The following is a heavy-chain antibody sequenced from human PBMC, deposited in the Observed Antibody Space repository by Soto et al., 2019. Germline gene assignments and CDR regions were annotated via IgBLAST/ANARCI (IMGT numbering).Heavy chain of an antibody. CDR1: GGSISSGGYY. CDR2: IYSSGST. V-gene: IGHV4-31*03. CDR3: ARLTNLRCLDY. J-gene: IGHJ4*02. Sequence: QVQLQESGPGLVKPSQTLSLTCTVSGGSISSGGYYWSWIRQHPGKGLEWIGYIYSSGSTYYNPSLKSGVTMSVETSKNQFSLKQRSVTAADTAVYYCARLTNLRCLDYWGQGTLVTVSS. D-gene: IGHD4-17*01.